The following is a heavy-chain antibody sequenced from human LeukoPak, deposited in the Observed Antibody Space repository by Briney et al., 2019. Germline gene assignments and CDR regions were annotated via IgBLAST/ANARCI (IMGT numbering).Heavy chain of an antibody. CDR2: ISGGSSI. J-gene: IGHJ4*02. Sequence: GGSLRLSCAASGFTFSDYYMTWIRQAPGKGLKWVSYISGGSSIHYADSVKGRFTISRDNAKNSLFLQMNSLRAEDTAVYYCARSQSFHDYWGQGTLVTVSS. V-gene: IGHV3-11*04. CDR1: GFTFSDYY. D-gene: IGHD1-26*01. CDR3: ARSQSFHDY.